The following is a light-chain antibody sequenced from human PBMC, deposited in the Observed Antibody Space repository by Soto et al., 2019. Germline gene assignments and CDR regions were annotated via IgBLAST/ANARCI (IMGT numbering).Light chain of an antibody. Sequence: IQLTQSPSSLSASVGDRVTITCRTSQGISSFLAWYQQKPGKAPKLLIYVASTLQSGVPSRFSGSGSGTDFTLTLGRLQPEDFADYHYHQLNSFHLSFGHRTKMYIK. CDR3: HQLNSFHLS. V-gene: IGKV1-9*01. CDR1: QGISSF. CDR2: VAS. J-gene: IGKJ3*01.